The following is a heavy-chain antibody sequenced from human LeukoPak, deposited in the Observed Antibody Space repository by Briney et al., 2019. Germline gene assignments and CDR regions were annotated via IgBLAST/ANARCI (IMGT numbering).Heavy chain of an antibody. CDR2: IYYSGST. J-gene: IGHJ3*02. V-gene: IGHV4-59*01. CDR3: ARYDDSSGYYPNDAFDI. D-gene: IGHD3-22*01. Sequence: SETLSLTCTVSGGSISSYYWSWIRQPPGKGLEGIGYIYYSGSTNDNPSLKSRVTISVDTSKNQFSLKLGSVTAADTAVYYCARYDDSSGYYPNDAFDIWGQGTMVTVSS. CDR1: GGSISSYY.